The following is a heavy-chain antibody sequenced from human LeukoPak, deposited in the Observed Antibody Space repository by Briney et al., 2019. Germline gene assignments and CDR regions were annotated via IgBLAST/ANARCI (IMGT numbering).Heavy chain of an antibody. D-gene: IGHD3-22*01. CDR3: AREVVVVITTVPAYYLDY. CDR2: IYYSGGT. V-gene: IGHV4-30-4*01. CDR1: GGSISSGDYY. J-gene: IGHJ4*02. Sequence: PSETLSLTCTVSGGSISSGDYYWSWIRQPPGKGLEWIGYIYYSGGTYYNPSLKSRVTISVDTSKNQFSLKLSSVTAADTAVYYCAREVVVVITTVPAYYLDYWGQGTLVTVSS.